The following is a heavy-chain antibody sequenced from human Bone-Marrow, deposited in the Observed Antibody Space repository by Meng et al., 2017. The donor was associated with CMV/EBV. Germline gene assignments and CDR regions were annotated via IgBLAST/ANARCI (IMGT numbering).Heavy chain of an antibody. CDR1: GGSISSYY. J-gene: IGHJ6*02. Sequence: SETLSLTCTVSGGSISSYYWSWIRQPPGKGLEWIGYIYYSGSTNYNPSLKSRVTISVDTSKNQFSLKLSSVTAADTAVYYCARGWGSTSCYTRCYYYYYGMDVWGQGTTVTVSS. CDR3: ARGWGSTSCYTRCYYYYYGMDV. CDR2: IYYSGST. V-gene: IGHV4-59*12. D-gene: IGHD2-2*02.